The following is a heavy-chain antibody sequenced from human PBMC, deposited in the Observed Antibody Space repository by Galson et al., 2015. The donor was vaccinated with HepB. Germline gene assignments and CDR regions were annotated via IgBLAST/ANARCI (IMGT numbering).Heavy chain of an antibody. D-gene: IGHD6-13*01. CDR2: IDPGDSDT. CDR1: GYSFTSYW. CDR3: ASLSAPWAAADPFDY. J-gene: IGHJ4*02. V-gene: IGHV5-51*01. Sequence: QSGAEVKKPGESLKISCKGSGYSFTSYWIGWVRQMPGKGLEWMGIIDPGDSDTRYSPSFQGQVTISADKSISTAYLQWSSLKASDTAMYYCASLSAPWAAADPFDYWGQGTLFTVSS.